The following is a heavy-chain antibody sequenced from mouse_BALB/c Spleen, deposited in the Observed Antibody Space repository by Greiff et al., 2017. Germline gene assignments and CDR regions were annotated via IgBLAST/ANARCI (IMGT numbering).Heavy chain of an antibody. J-gene: IGHJ2*01. CDR2: ISSGSSTI. CDR3: ARWGYYGSSYVYFDY. Sequence: EVKLQESGGGLVQPGGSRKLSCAASGFTFSSFGMHWVRQAPEKGLEWVAYISSGSSTIYYADTVKGRFTISRDNPKNTLFLQMTSLRSEDTAMYYCARWGYYGSSYVYFDYWGQGTTLTVSS. CDR1: GFTFSSFG. D-gene: IGHD1-1*01. V-gene: IGHV5-17*02.